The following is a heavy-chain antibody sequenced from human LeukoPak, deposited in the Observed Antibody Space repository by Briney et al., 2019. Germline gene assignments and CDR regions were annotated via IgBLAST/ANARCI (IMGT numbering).Heavy chain of an antibody. CDR2: ISGSGGST. D-gene: IGHD6-19*01. CDR3: ARGAHESSGWFEGYY. J-gene: IGHJ4*02. Sequence: GGSLRLSCAASGFTFSSYAMSWVRQAPGKGLEWASAISGSGGSTYYADSVKGRFTISRDNAKNSLYLQMNSLRAEDTAVYYCARGAHESSGWFEGYYWGQGTLVTVSS. V-gene: IGHV3-23*01. CDR1: GFTFSSYA.